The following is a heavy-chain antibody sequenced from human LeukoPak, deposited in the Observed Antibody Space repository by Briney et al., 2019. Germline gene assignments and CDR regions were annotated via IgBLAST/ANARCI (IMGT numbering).Heavy chain of an antibody. CDR3: GRTPSDRSNWYHLDY. D-gene: IGHD6-13*01. Sequence: ASVKVSCKTSGYSFSGFTGYYIHWVRQAPGQGLEVMGGINPNSGDTYYDQKFQGRVTMTRDTSVSTAYMELSGLTSDDTAVFFCGRTPSDRSNWYHLDYWGQGTLVTVSS. CDR1: GYSFSGFTGYY. V-gene: IGHV1-2*02. CDR2: INPNSGDT. J-gene: IGHJ4*02.